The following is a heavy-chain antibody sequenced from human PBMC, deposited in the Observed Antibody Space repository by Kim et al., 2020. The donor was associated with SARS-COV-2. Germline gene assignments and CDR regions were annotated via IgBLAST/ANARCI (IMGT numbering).Heavy chain of an antibody. J-gene: IGHJ4*02. V-gene: IGHV3-20*04. Sequence: GGSLRLSCAASGFTFDDYGMSWVRQAPGKGLEWVSGINWNGGSTGYADSVKGRFTISRDNAKNSLYLQMNSLRAEDTALYYCARDFPNYYDSSGYSTDQGYFDYWGQGTLVTVSS. CDR1: GFTFDDYG. D-gene: IGHD3-22*01. CDR3: ARDFPNYYDSSGYSTDQGYFDY. CDR2: INWNGGST.